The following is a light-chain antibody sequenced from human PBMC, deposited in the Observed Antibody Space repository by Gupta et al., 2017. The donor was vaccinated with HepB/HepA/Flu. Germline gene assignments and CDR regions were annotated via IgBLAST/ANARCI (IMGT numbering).Light chain of an antibody. CDR1: QSISSW. CDR3: QHDNSYSTT. J-gene: IGKJ1*01. V-gene: IGKV1-5*03. CDR2: KAS. Sequence: DIQMTQSPSTLSASVGDRVTITCRASQSISSWLAWYQQKPGKAPKLLIYKASSLESGVPSRFSGSGSGTEFTLTISSLQPDDFATYYCQHDNSYSTTFGQGTKVEIK.